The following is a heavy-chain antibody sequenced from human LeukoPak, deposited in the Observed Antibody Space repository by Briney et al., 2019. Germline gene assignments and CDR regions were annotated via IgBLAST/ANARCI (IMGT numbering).Heavy chain of an antibody. D-gene: IGHD6-19*01. CDR3: ARVPSSDWYNYYYGMDV. J-gene: IGHJ6*02. CDR1: GGSVSSGSYY. Sequence: PSETLSLTCTVSGGSVSSGSYYWSWIRQPPGKGLEWIGYIYYSGSTNYNPSLKSRVTISVDTSKNQFSLKLSSVTAADTAVYYCARVPSSDWYNYYYGMDVWGQGTTVTVSS. V-gene: IGHV4-61*01. CDR2: IYYSGST.